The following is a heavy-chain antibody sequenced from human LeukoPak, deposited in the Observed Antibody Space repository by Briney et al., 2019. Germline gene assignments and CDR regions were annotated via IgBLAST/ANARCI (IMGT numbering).Heavy chain of an antibody. CDR3: ARITPAGRQLDY. CDR1: GFSLSTSGMC. J-gene: IGHJ4*02. V-gene: IGHV2-70*11. D-gene: IGHD6-13*01. CDR2: IDWDDDK. Sequence: SGPTLVNPTQTLTLTCTSSGFSLSTSGMCVSWIRQPPGKALEWLARIDWDDDKYYSTSLKTRLTISKDTSKNQVVLTMTNMDPVDTATYYCARITPAGRQLDYWGQGTLVTVSS.